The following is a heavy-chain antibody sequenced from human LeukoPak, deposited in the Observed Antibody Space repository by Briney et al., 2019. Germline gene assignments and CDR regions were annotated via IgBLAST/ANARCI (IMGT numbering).Heavy chain of an antibody. D-gene: IGHD3-10*01. CDR3: VKSNIMLWFGEFKRDAFDV. CDR1: GFTFDDYA. V-gene: IGHV3-9*01. J-gene: IGHJ3*01. Sequence: PGGSLRLSCAASGFTFDDYAMHWVRQAPGKGLEWVSGISWNSGSIGYADSVKGRFAISRDYSKNTLYLQLNSLRVEDTAVYYCVKSNIMLWFGEFKRDAFDVWGQGTTVTV. CDR2: ISWNSGSI.